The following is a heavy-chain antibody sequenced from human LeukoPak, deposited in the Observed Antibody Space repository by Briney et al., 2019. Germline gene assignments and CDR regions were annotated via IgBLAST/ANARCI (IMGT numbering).Heavy chain of an antibody. CDR1: GYTFTSNG. V-gene: IGHV1-18*01. Sequence: GASVKLSCKASGYTFTSNGNSWVRQAPGQGLEWMGWISAYSGNTNYAQKLQGRVTMTTDTSTNTAYMELRSLRSDDTAVYYFARSDYYDSSGYYLSFDYWGQGTLVTVSS. CDR2: ISAYSGNT. J-gene: IGHJ4*02. D-gene: IGHD3-22*01. CDR3: ARSDYYDSSGYYLSFDY.